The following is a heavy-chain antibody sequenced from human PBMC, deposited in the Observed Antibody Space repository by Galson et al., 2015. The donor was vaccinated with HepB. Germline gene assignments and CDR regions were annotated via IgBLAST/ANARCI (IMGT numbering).Heavy chain of an antibody. V-gene: IGHV3-30*19. J-gene: IGHJ6*03. CDR1: GFDFGNYG. Sequence: SLRLSCAASGFDFGNYGMVWVRQVPGKGLEWMSFISRHGDTKLYADSVKGRFSISRDNSGNTLHLLMNSLSAEDTAVYFCGIVPGPMDVWGKGTTVTVSS. D-gene: IGHD3-16*02. CDR2: ISRHGDTK. CDR3: GIVPGPMDV.